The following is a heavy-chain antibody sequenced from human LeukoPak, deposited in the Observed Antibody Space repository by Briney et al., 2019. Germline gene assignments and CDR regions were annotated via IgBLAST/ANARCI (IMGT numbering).Heavy chain of an antibody. D-gene: IGHD1-1*01. J-gene: IGHJ6*03. V-gene: IGHV4-39*07. CDR2: IYYSGST. Sequence: SETLSLTCTVSGGSISSSSYYWGWIRQPPGKGLEWIGSIYYSGSTYYNPSLKSRVTISVDTSKNQFSLKLSSVTAADTAVYYCARVSFYYYMDVWGKGTTVTVSS. CDR3: ARVSFYYYMDV. CDR1: GGSISSSSYY.